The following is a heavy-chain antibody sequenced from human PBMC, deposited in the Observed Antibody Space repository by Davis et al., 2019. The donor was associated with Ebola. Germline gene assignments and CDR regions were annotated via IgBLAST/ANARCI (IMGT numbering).Heavy chain of an antibody. V-gene: IGHV3-49*04. CDR3: TRDLKQPRPSYYYGMDV. D-gene: IGHD6-6*01. J-gene: IGHJ6*02. CDR1: GLTFGAYA. Sequence: GESLKISCTASGLTFGAYAMNWVRRAPGKGLEWVGFIRSKGYGGKTGYAASVKGRFTISRDDSKSIAYLQMNSLKTEDTAVYYCTRDLKQPRPSYYYGMDVWGQGTTVTVSS. CDR2: IRSKGYGGKT.